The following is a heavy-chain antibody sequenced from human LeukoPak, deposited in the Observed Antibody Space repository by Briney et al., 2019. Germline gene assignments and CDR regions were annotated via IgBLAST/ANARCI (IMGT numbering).Heavy chain of an antibody. CDR3: TRGVYNGYVYWFDP. CDR1: GITFGDYA. Sequence: PGGSLRLSCTGSGITFGDYAMSWFRQTPGKGLEWVGFIRRKSDGETTEYAASVQGRFTISRDDSKSIAYVQMNSLKIEGTAVYYCTRGVYNGYVYWFDPWAREPWSPSPQ. V-gene: IGHV3-49*03. CDR2: IRRKSDGETT. D-gene: IGHD5-12*01. J-gene: IGHJ5*02.